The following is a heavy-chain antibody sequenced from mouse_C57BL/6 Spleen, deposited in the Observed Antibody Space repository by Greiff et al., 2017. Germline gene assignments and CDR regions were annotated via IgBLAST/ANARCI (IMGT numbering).Heavy chain of an antibody. Sequence: VKVVESGAELARPGASVKLSCKASGYTFTSYGISWVKQRTGQGLEWIGEIYPRSGNTYYNEKFKGKATLTADKSSSTAYMELRSLTSEDSAVYFCAITTVVAVDYWGQGTTLTVSS. J-gene: IGHJ2*01. CDR1: GYTFTSYG. V-gene: IGHV1-81*01. CDR2: IYPRSGNT. D-gene: IGHD1-1*01. CDR3: AITTVVAVDY.